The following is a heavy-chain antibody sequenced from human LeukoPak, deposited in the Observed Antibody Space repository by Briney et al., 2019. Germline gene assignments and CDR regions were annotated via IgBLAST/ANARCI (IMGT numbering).Heavy chain of an antibody. CDR2: IYYSGST. D-gene: IGHD5-18*01. V-gene: IGHV4-59*08. CDR3: VGSYGPFDY. J-gene: IGHJ4*02. Sequence: SETLSLTCTVSGGSISSYFWSWIRQPPGKGLEWIGYIYYSGSTNYNPSLKSRVTISVDTSKNQFSLKLSSVTAADTAVYYCVGSYGPFDYWGQGTLVTVSS. CDR1: GGSISSYF.